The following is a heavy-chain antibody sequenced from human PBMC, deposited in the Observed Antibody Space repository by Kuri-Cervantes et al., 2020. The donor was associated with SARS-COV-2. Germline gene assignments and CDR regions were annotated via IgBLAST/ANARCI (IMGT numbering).Heavy chain of an antibody. CDR3: AREIPEYCSGGSCYSSSARVFDY. J-gene: IGHJ4*02. V-gene: IGHV4-4*02. D-gene: IGHD2-15*01. CDR2: IYHSGST. Sequence: GSLRLSCAVSGGSISSSNWWSWVRQPPGKGLEWIGEIYHSGSTNYNPSLKSRVTISVDKSKNQFSLKLSSVTAADTAVYYCAREIPEYCSGGSCYSSSARVFDYWGQGTLVTVSS. CDR1: GGSISSSNW.